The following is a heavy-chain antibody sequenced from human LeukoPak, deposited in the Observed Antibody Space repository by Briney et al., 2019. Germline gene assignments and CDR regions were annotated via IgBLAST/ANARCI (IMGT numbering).Heavy chain of an antibody. CDR1: GGSISSGGYY. CDR3: ARAPSPGWFDP. CDR2: IYYSGST. J-gene: IGHJ5*02. V-gene: IGHV4-31*03. Sequence: PSETLSLTCIVSGGSISSGGYYWSWIRQHPGKGLEWIGYIYYSGSTYYNPSLKSRVTISVDTSKNQFSLKLSSVTAADTAVYYCARAPSPGWFDPWGQGTLVTVSS.